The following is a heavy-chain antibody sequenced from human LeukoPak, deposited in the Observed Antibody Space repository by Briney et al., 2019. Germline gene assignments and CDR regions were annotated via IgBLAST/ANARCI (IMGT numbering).Heavy chain of an antibody. CDR1: GFTFSSYA. Sequence: GGSLRLSCAASGFTFSSYAMHWVRQAPGKGLEWVAVISYDGSNKYYADSVKGRFTISRDNSKNTLYLQMNSLRAEDTAVYYCARAGPMVRGVGYDAFDIWGQGTMVTVSS. CDR3: ARAGPMVRGVGYDAFDI. D-gene: IGHD3-10*01. CDR2: ISYDGSNK. V-gene: IGHV3-30*04. J-gene: IGHJ3*02.